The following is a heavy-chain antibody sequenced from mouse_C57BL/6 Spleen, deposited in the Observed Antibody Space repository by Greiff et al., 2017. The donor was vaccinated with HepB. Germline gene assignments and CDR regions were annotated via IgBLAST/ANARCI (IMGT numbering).Heavy chain of an antibody. J-gene: IGHJ1*03. Sequence: VQLVESGPGLVAPSQSLSITCTVSGFSLTSYAISWVRQPPGKGLEWLGVIWTGGGTNYNSALKSRLSISKDNSKSQVFLKMNSLQTDDTARYYCARNPNYDGYWYFDVWGTGTTVTVSS. V-gene: IGHV2-9-1*01. CDR2: IWTGGGT. CDR3: ARNPNYDGYWYFDV. D-gene: IGHD2-3*01. CDR1: GFSLTSYA.